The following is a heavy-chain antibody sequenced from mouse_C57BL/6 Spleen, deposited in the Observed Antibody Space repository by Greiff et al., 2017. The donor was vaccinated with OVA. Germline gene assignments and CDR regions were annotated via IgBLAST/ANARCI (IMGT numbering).Heavy chain of an antibody. Sequence: EVMLVESGGGLVQPGGSLKLSCAASGFTFSDSYMYWVRQTPEKRLEWVAYISNGGGSTYYPDTVKGRFTSSRDNAKNTLYLQMSRLKSEDTAMYYCARLVYDGSSWGQGTLVTVSA. D-gene: IGHD2-3*01. CDR3: ARLVYDGSS. J-gene: IGHJ3*01. CDR1: GFTFSDSY. CDR2: ISNGGGST. V-gene: IGHV5-12*01.